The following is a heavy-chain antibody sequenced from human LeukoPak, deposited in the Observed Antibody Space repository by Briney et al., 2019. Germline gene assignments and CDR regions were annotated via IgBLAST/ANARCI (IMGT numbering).Heavy chain of an antibody. D-gene: IGHD5-18*01. V-gene: IGHV3-23*01. Sequence: GGSLRLSCAASGLTFTSYAMSWVRQPPGKGLEWVSSISGGGGTTYYADSVQGRFTISRDNSKNTLYLQMNSLRAEDTAVYYCAKDSLSWIQLWWGQGTLVTVSS. J-gene: IGHJ4*02. CDR3: AKDSLSWIQLW. CDR1: GLTFTSYA. CDR2: ISGGGGTT.